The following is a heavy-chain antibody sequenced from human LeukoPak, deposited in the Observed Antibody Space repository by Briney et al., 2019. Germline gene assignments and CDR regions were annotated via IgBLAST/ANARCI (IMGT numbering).Heavy chain of an antibody. J-gene: IGHJ6*02. V-gene: IGHV1-69*13. CDR1: GGTFSSYA. CDR3: ASPPGGIADYYYGMDV. D-gene: IGHD6-13*01. CDR2: IIPIFGTA. Sequence: ASVKVSCKASGGTFSSYAISWVRQAPGQGLEWMGGIIPIFGTANYAQKFQGGVTITADESTSTAYMELSSLRSEDTAVYYCASPPGGIADYYYGMDVWGQGTTVTVSS.